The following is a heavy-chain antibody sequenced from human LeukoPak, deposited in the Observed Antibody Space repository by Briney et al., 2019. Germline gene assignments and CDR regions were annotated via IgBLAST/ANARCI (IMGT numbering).Heavy chain of an antibody. CDR1: GFTFSSYA. J-gene: IGHJ3*02. V-gene: IGHV3-23*01. D-gene: IGHD3-10*01. CDR3: AVHGSGRAFDI. Sequence: GGSLRLSCAASGFTFSSYATSWVRQAPGKGLEWVSAISGSGDSTNYADSVKGRFTISRDNSKNTLYLQMNSLRAEDTAVYYCAVHGSGRAFDIWGQGTMVTVSS. CDR2: ISGSGDST.